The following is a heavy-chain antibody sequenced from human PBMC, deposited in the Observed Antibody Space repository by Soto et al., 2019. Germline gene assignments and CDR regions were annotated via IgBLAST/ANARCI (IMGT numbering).Heavy chain of an antibody. D-gene: IGHD6-13*01. CDR3: AREPTTAGTVNWFDP. J-gene: IGHJ5*02. CDR2: VYTSGYI. Sequence: VQLQESGPGLVKPSETLSLICTVSGGSISSDYLSWIRQPAGKGLEWIGRVYTSGYINSNPSLKSRVTMSVDTSKKQFSLNLSSVTAADTAVYYCAREPTTAGTVNWFDPWGQGTLVTVSS. V-gene: IGHV4-4*07. CDR1: GGSISSDY.